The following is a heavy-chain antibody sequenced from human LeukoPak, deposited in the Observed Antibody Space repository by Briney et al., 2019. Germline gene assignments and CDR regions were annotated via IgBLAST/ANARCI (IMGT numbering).Heavy chain of an antibody. CDR1: GGSISSGGYY. J-gene: IGHJ5*02. CDR3: ARVYSYGSNWFDP. V-gene: IGHV4-31*03. D-gene: IGHD5-18*01. Sequence: SETLSLTCTVSGGSISSGGYYWSWIRQHPGKGLEWIGYIYYSGSTYYNPSLKSRVTISVDTSKNQFSLKLSSVTAADTAVYYCARVYSYGSNWFDPWGQGTLVTVSS. CDR2: IYYSGST.